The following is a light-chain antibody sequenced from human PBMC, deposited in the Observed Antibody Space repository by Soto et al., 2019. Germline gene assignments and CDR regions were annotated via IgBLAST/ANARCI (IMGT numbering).Light chain of an antibody. CDR3: SSYTSSSTLVV. CDR2: EVS. V-gene: IGLV2-14*01. CDR1: SSDVGGYNY. Sequence: QSVLTQPASVSGSPGQSITIYCTGTSSDVGGYNYVSWYQQHPGKAPKLMIYEVSNRPSGVSNRFAGSKSGNTASLTLSGLHAEDEADYYCSSYTSSSTLVVFGGGTKLTVL. J-gene: IGLJ2*01.